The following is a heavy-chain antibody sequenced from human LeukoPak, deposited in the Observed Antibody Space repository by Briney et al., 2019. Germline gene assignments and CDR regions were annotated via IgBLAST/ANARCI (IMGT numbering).Heavy chain of an antibody. CDR2: ISSSSSYI. D-gene: IGHD6-19*01. CDR1: GFTFSSYS. Sequence: SGGSLRLSCAASGFTFSSYSMNWVRQAPGKGLEWVSSISSSSSYIYYADSVKGRFTISRDNAKNSLYLQMNSLRAEDTAVYYCARAFSSGCDFDYWGQGTLVTVSS. J-gene: IGHJ4*02. CDR3: ARAFSSGCDFDY. V-gene: IGHV3-21*01.